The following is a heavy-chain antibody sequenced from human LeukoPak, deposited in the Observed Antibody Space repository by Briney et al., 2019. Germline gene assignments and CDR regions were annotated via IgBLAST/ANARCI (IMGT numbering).Heavy chain of an antibody. V-gene: IGHV1-69*01. CDR1: GGTFSSYA. CDR2: IIPIFGTA. CDR3: ARGRNDGSGSSPDAFDI. D-gene: IGHD3-22*01. Sequence: GASVKVSCKASGGTFSSYAISWVRQAPGQGLEWMGGIIPIFGTANYAQKFQGRVTITADESTSTAYMELSSLRSEDTAVYYCARGRNDGSGSSPDAFDIWGQGTMVTVSS. J-gene: IGHJ3*02.